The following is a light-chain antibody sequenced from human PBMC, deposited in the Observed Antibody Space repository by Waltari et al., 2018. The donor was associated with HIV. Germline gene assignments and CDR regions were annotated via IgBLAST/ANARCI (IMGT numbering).Light chain of an antibody. J-gene: IGLJ2*01. V-gene: IGLV1-47*01. Sequence: QSVLTQPPSASGTPGQRVTISCSGSSSNIGSNYVYWYQQLPGTTPKLLIDRNNQRPSGVPDRVSGAKSGTSASLAISGLRSEDEADYYCATWDGRLSGVVFGGGTKLTVL. CDR2: RNN. CDR3: ATWDGRLSGVV. CDR1: SSNIGSNY.